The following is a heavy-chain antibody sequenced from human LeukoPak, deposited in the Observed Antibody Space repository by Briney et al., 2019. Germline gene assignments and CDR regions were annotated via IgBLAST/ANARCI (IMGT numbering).Heavy chain of an antibody. V-gene: IGHV5-51*01. J-gene: IGHJ3*02. Sequence: GESLKISCKGSGYRFTTYWIGWVRQMPGKGLEWMGIIYPGDSDTRYSPSFQGQVAISADKSITTAYLQWNSLKASDTAMYYCARQTGDNAFDIWGRGTMVTVSS. CDR1: GYRFTTYW. CDR2: IYPGDSDT. D-gene: IGHD7-27*01. CDR3: ARQTGDNAFDI.